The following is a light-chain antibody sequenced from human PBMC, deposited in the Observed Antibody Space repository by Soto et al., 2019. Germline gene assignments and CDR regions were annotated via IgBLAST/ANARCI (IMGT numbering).Light chain of an antibody. CDR2: GNS. V-gene: IGLV1-40*01. Sequence: QLVLTQPPSVSGAPGQRVTISCTGSSSNIGAGYDVHWYQQLPGTAPKLLIYGNSNRPSGVPDRFSGSKSGTSASLAITGLQAEDEADYYCQSYDSSLSALYVFGTGTKLTVL. CDR1: SSNIGAGYD. J-gene: IGLJ1*01. CDR3: QSYDSSLSALYV.